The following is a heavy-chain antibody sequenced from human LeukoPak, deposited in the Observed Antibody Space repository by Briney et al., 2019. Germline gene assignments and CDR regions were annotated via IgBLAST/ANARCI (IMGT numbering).Heavy chain of an antibody. J-gene: IGHJ4*02. Sequence: PGGSLRLSCAASGFTFSSYAMSWVGQAPGGGREGVSAISGSGGSTYYADSVKGRFTISRDNSKNTLYLQMNSLRAEDTAVYYCANAAGLIEAGYWGQGTLVTVSS. CDR3: ANAAGLIEAGY. CDR1: GFTFSSYA. V-gene: IGHV3-23*01. CDR2: ISGSGGST. D-gene: IGHD6-13*01.